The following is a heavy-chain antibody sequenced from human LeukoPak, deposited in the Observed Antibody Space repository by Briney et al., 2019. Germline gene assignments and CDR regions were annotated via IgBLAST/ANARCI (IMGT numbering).Heavy chain of an antibody. Sequence: PSETLSLTCTVSGGSISSSSYYWGWIRQPPGKGLEWIGSIYYSGSTYYNPSLKSRVTMSVDTSKNQFSLKLSSVTAADTAVYYCARDKRPGYCSSTSCYVGYYFDYWGQGTLVTVSS. V-gene: IGHV4-39*07. J-gene: IGHJ4*02. CDR1: GGSISSSSYY. D-gene: IGHD2-2*01. CDR2: IYYSGST. CDR3: ARDKRPGYCSSTSCYVGYYFDY.